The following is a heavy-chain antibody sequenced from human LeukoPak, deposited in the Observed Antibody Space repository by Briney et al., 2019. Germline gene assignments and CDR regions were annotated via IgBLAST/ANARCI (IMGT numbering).Heavy chain of an antibody. CDR2: ISGGGGST. J-gene: IGHJ3*01. Sequence: GGSLRLSCAASGFTFSSYAMTWVRQAPGKGLEWVSGISGGGGSTYYADSVKGRFTISRDNSKNTLYLQMNSLRAEDTAVYYCAKGEGNCSGGSCYVAFDFWGQGTMVTVSS. V-gene: IGHV3-23*01. CDR1: GFTFSSYA. CDR3: AKGEGNCSGGSCYVAFDF. D-gene: IGHD2-15*01.